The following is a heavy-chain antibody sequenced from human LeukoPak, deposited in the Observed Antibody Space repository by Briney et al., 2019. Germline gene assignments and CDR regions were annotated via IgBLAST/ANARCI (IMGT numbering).Heavy chain of an antibody. V-gene: IGHV4-39*07. J-gene: IGHJ4*02. CDR1: SGSLSSTSYY. Sequence: SETLSLTCTVSSGSLSSTSYYWGWIRQPPGMGLEWIGSMYYSGSTYYNPSLKSRATISVGTSKSHFSLKLSSVTAADTAVYYCAREMRSPRGGFDYWDQGTLVTVSS. D-gene: IGHD3-10*01. CDR3: AREMRSPRGGFDY. CDR2: MYYSGST.